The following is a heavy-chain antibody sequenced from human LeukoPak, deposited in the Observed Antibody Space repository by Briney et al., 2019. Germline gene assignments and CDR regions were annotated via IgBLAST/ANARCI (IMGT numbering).Heavy chain of an antibody. V-gene: IGHV3-48*03. CDR1: GFIFSSYE. D-gene: IGHD6-13*01. J-gene: IGHJ4*02. CDR3: AREYSNSPRGYDY. CDR2: ISSRGSTI. Sequence: PGGSLRLSCAASGFIFSSYEMNWVRQAPGKGLEWVSYISSRGSTIYYADSVRGRFTISRDNAKNSLYLQMNSLRAEDTAVYYCAREYSNSPRGYDYWGQGTLVTVSS.